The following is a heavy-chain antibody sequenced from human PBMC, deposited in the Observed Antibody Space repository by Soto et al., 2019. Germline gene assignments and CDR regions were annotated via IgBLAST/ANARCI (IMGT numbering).Heavy chain of an antibody. D-gene: IGHD5-18*01. CDR2: IWYDGSNK. CDR3: ARGRGYTYGNPKYYYYMDV. V-gene: IGHV3-33*01. J-gene: IGHJ6*03. CDR1: GFTFSNYG. Sequence: GGSLRLSCAASGFTFSNYGMHWIRQAPDKGLEWVAVIWYDGSNKYYADSVKGRFTISRDNSKNTVYLQMNSLRAEDTAVYYCARGRGYTYGNPKYYYYMDVWGEGTTVTVSS.